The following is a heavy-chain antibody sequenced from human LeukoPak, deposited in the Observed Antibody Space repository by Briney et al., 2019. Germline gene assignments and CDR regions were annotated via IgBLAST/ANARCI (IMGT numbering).Heavy chain of an antibody. J-gene: IGHJ4*02. Sequence: PGGSLRLSCAASGFTFSSYAMHWVRQAPGKGLEWVAVISYDGSNKYYADSVKGRFTISRDNSKNTLYLQMNSLRAEDTAVYYCARDVSYYWGQGTLVTVSS. CDR1: GFTFSSYA. V-gene: IGHV3-30-3*01. CDR2: ISYDGSNK. D-gene: IGHD5/OR15-5a*01. CDR3: ARDVSYY.